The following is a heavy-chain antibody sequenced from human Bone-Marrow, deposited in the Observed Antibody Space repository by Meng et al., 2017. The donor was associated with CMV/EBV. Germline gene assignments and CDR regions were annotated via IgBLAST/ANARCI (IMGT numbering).Heavy chain of an antibody. CDR1: GFTFDDYA. V-gene: IGHV3-9*01. J-gene: IGHJ6*02. CDR3: AKDHAASYYYNAMDG. Sequence: GGSLRLSCAGSGFTFDDYAMHWVRQAPGKGLEWVSGISWNSGSIGYADSVKGRFVISRDNAKNSLYLQMNSLRGEDTALYYCAKDHAASYYYNAMDGWGQGTTVTVSS. D-gene: IGHD2-15*01. CDR2: ISWNSGSI.